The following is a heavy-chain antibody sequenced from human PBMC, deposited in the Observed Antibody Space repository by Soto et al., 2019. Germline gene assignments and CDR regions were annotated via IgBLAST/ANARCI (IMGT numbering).Heavy chain of an antibody. CDR2: IIPIFGTA. J-gene: IGHJ4*02. CDR1: GGTFSSYA. D-gene: IGHD1-26*01. V-gene: IGHV1-69*06. Sequence: ASVKVSCKASGGTFSSYAISWARQAPGQGLEWMGGIIPIFGTANYAQKFQGRVTITADKSTSTAYMELSSLRSEDTAVYYCAREGVVRGSYYYFDYWGQGTLVTVSS. CDR3: AREGVVRGSYYYFDY.